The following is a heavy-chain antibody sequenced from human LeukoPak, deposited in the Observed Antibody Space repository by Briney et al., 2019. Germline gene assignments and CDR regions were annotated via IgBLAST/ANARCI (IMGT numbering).Heavy chain of an antibody. V-gene: IGHV4-39*07. CDR3: ARAGSYYDFWSGYYRGATRKPNWFDP. J-gene: IGHJ5*02. Sequence: SETLSLTCTVSGGSISSSSYYWGWIRQPPGKGLEWIGSIYYSGSTYYNPSLKSRVTISVDTSKNQFSLKLSSVTAADTAVYYCARAGSYYDFWSGYYRGATRKPNWFDPWGQGTLVTVSS. CDR1: GGSISSSSYY. D-gene: IGHD3-3*01. CDR2: IYYSGST.